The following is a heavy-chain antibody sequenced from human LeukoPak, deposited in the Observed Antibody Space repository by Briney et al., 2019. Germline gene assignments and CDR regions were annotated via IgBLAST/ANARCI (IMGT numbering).Heavy chain of an antibody. CDR3: VRVGSVAGSDYLDY. D-gene: IGHD6-19*01. Sequence: GGSLRLSCAISGFTFSDHFLDWVRQAPGKGLEWVGRSRNKAKSYTTEYAASVKGRFTISRDDSKDSLYLQMDSLKTEDTAVYYCVRVGSVAGSDYLDYWGQGTLVTVSS. CDR1: GFTFSDHF. V-gene: IGHV3-72*01. J-gene: IGHJ4*02. CDR2: SRNKAKSYTT.